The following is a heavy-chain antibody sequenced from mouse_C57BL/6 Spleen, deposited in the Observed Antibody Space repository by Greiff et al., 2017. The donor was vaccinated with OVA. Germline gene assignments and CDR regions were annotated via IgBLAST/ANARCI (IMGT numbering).Heavy chain of an antibody. D-gene: IGHD3-3*01. CDR2: IDPSDSYT. CDR1: GYTFTSYW. Sequence: QVQLQQPGAELVKPGASVKLSCKASGYTFTSYWMQWVKQRPGQGLGWIGEIDPSDSYTNYNQKFKGKATLTVDTSSSTAYMQLSSLTSEDSAVYYCARRDLFDYWGQGTTLTVSS. J-gene: IGHJ2*01. CDR3: ARRDLFDY. V-gene: IGHV1-50*01.